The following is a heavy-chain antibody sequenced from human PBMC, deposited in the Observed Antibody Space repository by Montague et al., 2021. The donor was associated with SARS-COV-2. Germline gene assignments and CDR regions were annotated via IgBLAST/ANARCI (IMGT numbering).Heavy chain of an antibody. Sequence: SLRLSCAASKFTFNTYAMTWVHQAPGKGLEWVSCIGSGGNTFFADSVRGRFTISRDFSTNTVFLQMNSLRADGTAMYFCASYGVKSPGALDIWGQGTLVTVSS. CDR2: IGSGGNT. J-gene: IGHJ3*02. D-gene: IGHD4-17*01. CDR1: KFTFNTYA. V-gene: IGHV3-23*01. CDR3: ASYGVKSPGALDI.